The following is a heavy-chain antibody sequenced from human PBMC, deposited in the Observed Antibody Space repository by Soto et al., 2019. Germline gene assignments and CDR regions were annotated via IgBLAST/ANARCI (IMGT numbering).Heavy chain of an antibody. D-gene: IGHD6-19*01. J-gene: IGHJ4*02. CDR1: GYTFTSYG. Sequence: GASVKVSCKASGYTFTSYGISWVRQAPGQGLEWMGWISAYNGNTNYAQKLQGRVTMTTDTSTSTAYMELRSLRSDDTAVYYCARDPLNSSAPYYFDYWGQGTLVTVSS. CDR2: ISAYNGNT. CDR3: ARDPLNSSAPYYFDY. V-gene: IGHV1-18*01.